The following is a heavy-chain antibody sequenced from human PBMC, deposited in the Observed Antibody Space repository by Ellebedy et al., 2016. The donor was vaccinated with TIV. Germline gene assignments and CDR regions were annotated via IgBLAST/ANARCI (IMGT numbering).Heavy chain of an antibody. Sequence: GESLKISCAASGFTFSSYWMRWVRQAPGKGLEWVANLKEDGSEEYYMDSVKGRFTISRDNAKNSLYLQMNSLRAEDTAVYYCARVPETTDYFDFWGQGTLVTVSS. V-gene: IGHV3-7*03. CDR2: LKEDGSEE. J-gene: IGHJ4*02. CDR3: ARVPETTDYFDF. CDR1: GFTFSSYW. D-gene: IGHD1-7*01.